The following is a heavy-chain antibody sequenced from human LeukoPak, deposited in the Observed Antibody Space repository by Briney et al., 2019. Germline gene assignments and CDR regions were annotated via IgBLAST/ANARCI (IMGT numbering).Heavy chain of an antibody. D-gene: IGHD3-22*01. Sequence: GGSLRLSCAASGFTFGSYGMHWVRQAPGKGLEWVAVIWYDGSNKYYADSVKGRFTISRDNSKNTLYLQMNSLRAEDTAVYYCARDHEPLTPITMIVVAPDYWGQGTLVTVSS. CDR3: ARDHEPLTPITMIVVAPDY. V-gene: IGHV3-33*01. J-gene: IGHJ4*02. CDR1: GFTFGSYG. CDR2: IWYDGSNK.